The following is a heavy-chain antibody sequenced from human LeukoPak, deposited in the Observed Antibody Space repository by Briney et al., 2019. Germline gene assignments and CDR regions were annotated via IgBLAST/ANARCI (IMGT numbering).Heavy chain of an antibody. CDR3: RGGHYSGLER. CDR1: GFTFGDNW. J-gene: IGHJ4*02. V-gene: IGHV3-7*01. D-gene: IGHD3-10*01. Sequence: GSLRLSCVASGFTFGDNWMNWVRQAPGKGLEWVASIKKDGSEKYYVDSVKGRFTISRDNVKNSLYLQMNRLRPEDTAVYYCRGGHYSGLERWGRGTLVTVSP. CDR2: IKKDGSEK.